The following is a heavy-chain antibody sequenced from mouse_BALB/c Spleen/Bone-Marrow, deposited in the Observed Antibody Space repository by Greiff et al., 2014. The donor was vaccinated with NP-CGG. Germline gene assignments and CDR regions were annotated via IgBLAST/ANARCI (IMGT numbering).Heavy chain of an antibody. CDR2: INSNGGST. V-gene: IGHV5-6-3*01. CDR1: GFTSSSYG. CDR3: ARERYYGNGRIFEY. D-gene: IGHD1-1*01. Sequence: DVQLVESGGGLVQPGGSLKLSCAASGFTSSSYGMSWVRQTPDKRLELVATINSNGGSTYYPDSVKGRFTISRDNAKNTLYLQMSSLKSEDTAMYYCARERYYGNGRIFEYWGQGTTLTVSS. J-gene: IGHJ2*01.